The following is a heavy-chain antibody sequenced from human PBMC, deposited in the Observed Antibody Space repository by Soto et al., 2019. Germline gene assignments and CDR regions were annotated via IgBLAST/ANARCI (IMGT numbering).Heavy chain of an antibody. J-gene: IGHJ6*02. D-gene: IGHD2-15*01. Sequence: ASVKVSCKASGYTFTGYYMHWVRQAPGQGLEWMGWINPNSGGTNYAQKFQGWVTMTRDTSISTAYMELSRLRSDDTAVYYCASDLWVMGCSGGSCYRTEYGMDVWGQGTTVTVSS. V-gene: IGHV1-2*04. CDR1: GYTFTGYY. CDR3: ASDLWVMGCSGGSCYRTEYGMDV. CDR2: INPNSGGT.